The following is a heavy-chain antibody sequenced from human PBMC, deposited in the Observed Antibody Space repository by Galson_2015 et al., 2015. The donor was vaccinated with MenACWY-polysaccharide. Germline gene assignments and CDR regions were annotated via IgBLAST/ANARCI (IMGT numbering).Heavy chain of an antibody. J-gene: IGHJ5*02. CDR1: GFTFSHYG. Sequence: SLRLSCAASGFTFSHYGMHWVRQAPGKRLEWVAVIWYDGSNKYYADSVNGRFTISRDNSKNTLYLQVNSLRAEDTAMYYCVRDVGGIAAAGTKGWFDPWGQGILVTVSS. CDR2: IWYDGSNK. D-gene: IGHD6-25*01. CDR3: VRDVGGIAAAGTKGWFDP. V-gene: IGHV3-33*01.